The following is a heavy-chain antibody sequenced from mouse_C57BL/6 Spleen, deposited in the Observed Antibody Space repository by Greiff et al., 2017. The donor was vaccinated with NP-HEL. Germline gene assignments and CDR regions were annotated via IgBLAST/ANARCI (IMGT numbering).Heavy chain of an antibody. CDR1: GYTFTSYW. D-gene: IGHD3-1*01. V-gene: IGHV1-59*01. CDR3: ARGLLYYFDY. J-gene: IGHJ2*01. Sequence: QVQLQQPGAELVRPGTSVKLSCKASGYTFTSYWMHWVKQRPGQGLEWIGVIDPSDSYTNYNQKFKGKATLTVDTSSSTAYMQLSSLTSEDSAVYYCARGLLYYFDYWGQGTTLTVSS. CDR2: IDPSDSYT.